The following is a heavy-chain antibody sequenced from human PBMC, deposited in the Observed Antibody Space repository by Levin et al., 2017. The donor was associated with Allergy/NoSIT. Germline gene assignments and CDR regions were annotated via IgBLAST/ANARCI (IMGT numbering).Heavy chain of an antibody. CDR1: GFTLGSYE. D-gene: IGHD6-13*01. V-gene: IGHV3-48*03. J-gene: IGHJ4*02. CDR3: ARATSSWYPIDY. Sequence: GGSLRLSCAASGFTLGSYEMNWVRQAPGKGLEWISYISSSSSSMYYVDSVKGRFTISRDNAKNSLYLQMHSLRAEDTAVYFCARATSSWYPIDYWGQGTLVTVSS. CDR2: ISSSSSSM.